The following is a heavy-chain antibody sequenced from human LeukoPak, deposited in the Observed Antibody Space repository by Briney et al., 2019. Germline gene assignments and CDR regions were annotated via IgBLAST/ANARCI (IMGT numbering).Heavy chain of an antibody. CDR3: AKDKGKPGFWSAQDAFDI. V-gene: IGHV3-23*01. J-gene: IGHJ3*02. CDR1: GFTFSSYA. D-gene: IGHD3-3*01. Sequence: GGSLRLSCAASGFTFSSYAMSWVRQAPGKGLEWVSAISGSGGSTYYADSVKGRFTISRDNSKNTLYLQMNSLRAEDTAVYYCAKDKGKPGFWSAQDAFDIWGQGTMVTVSS. CDR2: ISGSGGST.